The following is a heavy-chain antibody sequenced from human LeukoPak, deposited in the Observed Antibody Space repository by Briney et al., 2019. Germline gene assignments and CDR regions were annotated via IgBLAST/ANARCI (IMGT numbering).Heavy chain of an antibody. J-gene: IGHJ4*02. Sequence: PSETLSLTCTVSGGSVSSGSYYWSWIRQPPGKGLEWIGYIYYSGSTNYNPSLKSRVTMSVDTSKNQFSLTLTSVTAADTAVYYCVSSSPRYCTGGTCYSSRGFDYWGQGALVTVSS. CDR1: GGSVSSGSYY. V-gene: IGHV4-61*01. CDR3: VSSSPRYCTGGTCYSSRGFDY. D-gene: IGHD2-15*01. CDR2: IYYSGST.